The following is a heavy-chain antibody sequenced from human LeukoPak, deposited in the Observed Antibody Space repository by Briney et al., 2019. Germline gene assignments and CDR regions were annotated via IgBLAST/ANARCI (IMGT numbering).Heavy chain of an antibody. V-gene: IGHV3-30*18. CDR1: GFTFSSYG. J-gene: IGHJ6*02. CDR3: AKVARTAMVPWYYYYYGMDV. CDR2: ISYDGSNK. D-gene: IGHD5-18*01. Sequence: GGSLRLSCAASGFTFSSYGMHWVRQAPGKGLEWVAVISYDGSNKYYADSVKGRFTISRDNSKNTLYLQMNSLRAEDTAVYYCAKVARTAMVPWYYYYYGMDVWGQGTTVTVSS.